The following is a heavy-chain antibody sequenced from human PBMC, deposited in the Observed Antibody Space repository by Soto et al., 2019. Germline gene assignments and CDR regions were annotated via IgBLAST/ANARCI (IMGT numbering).Heavy chain of an antibody. Sequence: PSETLSLTCTVSGGSISSGGYYWSWIRQHPGKGLEWIGYIYYSGSTYYNPSLKSRVTISVDTSKNQFSLKLSSVTAADTAVYYCARVTKSPAAGNLVYWGQGTLVTVSS. D-gene: IGHD6-13*01. CDR2: IYYSGST. J-gene: IGHJ4*02. CDR3: ARVTKSPAAGNLVY. CDR1: GGSISSGGYY. V-gene: IGHV4-31*03.